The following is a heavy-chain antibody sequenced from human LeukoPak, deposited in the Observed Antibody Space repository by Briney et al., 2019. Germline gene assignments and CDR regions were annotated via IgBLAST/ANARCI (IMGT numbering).Heavy chain of an antibody. Sequence: SQTLSLTCAVSGGSIGSGGYSWSWIRQPPGKGLEWIGYIYHSGSTYYNPSLKSRVTISVDRSKNQFSLKLSSVTAADTAVYYCARSSSTLLFDYWGQGTLVTVSS. CDR1: GGSIGSGGYS. D-gene: IGHD2-2*01. CDR3: ARSSSTLLFDY. CDR2: IYHSGST. J-gene: IGHJ4*02. V-gene: IGHV4-30-2*01.